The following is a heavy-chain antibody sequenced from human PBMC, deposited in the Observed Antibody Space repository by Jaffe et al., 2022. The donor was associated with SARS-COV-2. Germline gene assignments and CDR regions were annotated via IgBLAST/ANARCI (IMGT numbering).Heavy chain of an antibody. CDR1: GFTFSSYA. CDR2: ISGSGGST. Sequence: EVQLLESGGGLVQPGGSLRLSCAASGFTFSSYAMSWVRQAPGKGLEWVSAISGSGGSTYYADSVKGRFTISRDNSKNTLYLQMNSLRAEDTAVYYCAKGPPLRFLEWLPKYGMDVWGQGTTVTVSS. CDR3: AKGPPLRFLEWLPKYGMDV. J-gene: IGHJ6*02. D-gene: IGHD3-3*01. V-gene: IGHV3-23*01.